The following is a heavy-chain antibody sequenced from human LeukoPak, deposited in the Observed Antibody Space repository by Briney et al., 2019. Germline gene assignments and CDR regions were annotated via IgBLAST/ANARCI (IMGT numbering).Heavy chain of an antibody. CDR3: AKAQDYYDSSGYYYYYYYMDV. J-gene: IGHJ6*03. Sequence: GGSLRLSCAASGFTFSHYGMSWARQAPGKGLEWVSAISGSGGSTYYADSVKGRFTISRDNSKNTLYLQMNSLRAEDTAVYYCAKAQDYYDSSGYYYYYYYMDVWGKGTTVTISS. D-gene: IGHD3-22*01. V-gene: IGHV3-23*01. CDR2: ISGSGGST. CDR1: GFTFSHYG.